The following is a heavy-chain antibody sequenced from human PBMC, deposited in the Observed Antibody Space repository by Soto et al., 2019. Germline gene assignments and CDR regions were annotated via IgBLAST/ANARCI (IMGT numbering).Heavy chain of an antibody. CDR2: ISPYIGNT. V-gene: IGHV1-18*01. Sequence: ASVKVSCKASGYTFTSYGISWVRQAPGQGLEWMGWISPYIGNTNYAQKFQGRVTMTTDESTSTAYMELSSLRSEDTAVYYCASASGVLRYFDWFPAFDYWGQGTLVTVSS. J-gene: IGHJ4*02. CDR1: GYTFTSYG. D-gene: IGHD3-9*01. CDR3: ASASGVLRYFDWFPAFDY.